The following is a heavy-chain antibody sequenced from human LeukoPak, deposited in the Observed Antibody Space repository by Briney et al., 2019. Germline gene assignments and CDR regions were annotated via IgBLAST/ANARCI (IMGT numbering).Heavy chain of an antibody. D-gene: IGHD7-27*01. Sequence: GGSLRLSCAASGFTFSTYWMSWVRQAPGKGLAWVASIREDGSDYVASMKGRFAISRDNAKNSLYLEMNSLRAEDTAVYYCARDVNWGHFNYWGQGTLVTVSS. J-gene: IGHJ4*02. CDR1: GFTFSTYW. CDR3: ARDVNWGHFNY. CDR2: IREDGS. V-gene: IGHV3-7*01.